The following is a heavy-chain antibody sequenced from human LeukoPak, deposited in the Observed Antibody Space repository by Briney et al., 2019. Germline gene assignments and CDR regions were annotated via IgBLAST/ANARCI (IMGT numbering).Heavy chain of an antibody. CDR3: ARDYFVVGANNWFDP. J-gene: IGHJ5*02. Sequence: PMASVKVSCKASGYTFTSYGISWVRQAPGQGLEWMGWISAYNGNTNYAQKLQGRVTMTTDTSTSTAYMELRSLRSDDTAVYYCARDYFVVGANNWFDPWGQGTLVTVSS. V-gene: IGHV1-18*01. CDR1: GYTFTSYG. CDR2: ISAYNGNT. D-gene: IGHD1-26*01.